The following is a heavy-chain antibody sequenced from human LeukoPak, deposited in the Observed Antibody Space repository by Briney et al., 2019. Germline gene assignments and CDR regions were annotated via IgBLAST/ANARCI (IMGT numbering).Heavy chain of an antibody. V-gene: IGHV1-18*01. CDR3: ARWPYGDYDFDY. CDR2: ISAYDGNT. J-gene: IGHJ4*02. D-gene: IGHD4-17*01. Sequence: ASVKVSCKASGYTFTSYGISWVRQAPGQGLEWMGWISAYDGNTNYAQKLQGRVTMTTDTSTSTAYMELRSLRSDDTAVYYCARWPYGDYDFDYWGQGTLVTVSS. CDR1: GYTFTSYG.